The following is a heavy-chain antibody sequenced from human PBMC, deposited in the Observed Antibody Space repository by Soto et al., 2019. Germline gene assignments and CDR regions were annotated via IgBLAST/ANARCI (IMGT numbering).Heavy chain of an antibody. CDR1: GYTFTSYG. D-gene: IGHD3-22*01. Sequence: QVQLVQSGAEVKKPGASVKVSCKASGYTFTSYGISWVRQAPGQGLEWMGWISAYNGNTNYAQKLQGRVTMTTDTSXSXXHMELRSLRSDDTAAYYCARGGQNGYYDSRAMVDYWGQGTLVTVSS. V-gene: IGHV1-18*01. CDR3: ARGGQNGYYDSRAMVDY. J-gene: IGHJ4*02. CDR2: ISAYNGNT.